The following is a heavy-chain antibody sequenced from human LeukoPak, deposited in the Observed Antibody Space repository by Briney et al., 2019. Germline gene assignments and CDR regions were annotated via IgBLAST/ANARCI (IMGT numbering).Heavy chain of an antibody. D-gene: IGHD5-12*01. Sequence: GRSLRLSCTASGFTFGDYAMTWVRQGPGKGLEWVGFIRSKAYGGTTDFAASVKGRFIISRDDSKSIAYLQMNSLKTEDTAVYYCTAYDPSDYYGMDVWSQGTTVTVS. V-gene: IGHV3-49*04. CDR2: IRSKAYGGTT. CDR1: GFTFGDYA. J-gene: IGHJ6*02. CDR3: TAYDPSDYYGMDV.